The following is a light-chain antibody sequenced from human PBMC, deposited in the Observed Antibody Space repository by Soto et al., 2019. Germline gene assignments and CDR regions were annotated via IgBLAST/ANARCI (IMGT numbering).Light chain of an antibody. Sequence: QAVVTQEPSLTVSPGGTVTLTCASSTGAVTSGYYPNWFQQKPGQAPRALIYSTSNKYSWTPARFSGSLLGGKAALTLSGVQPEDEAEYYCLLYYGAAQVFGGGTKLTVL. J-gene: IGLJ2*01. CDR2: STS. CDR1: TGAVTSGYY. CDR3: LLYYGAAQV. V-gene: IGLV7-43*01.